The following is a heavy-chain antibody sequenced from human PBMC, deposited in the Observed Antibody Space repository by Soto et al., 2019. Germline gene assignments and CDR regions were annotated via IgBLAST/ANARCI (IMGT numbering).Heavy chain of an antibody. Sequence: AGGSLRLSCAASGFTFDDYGMSWVRQAPGKGLEWVSGINWNGGSTGYADSVKGRFTISRDNAKNSLYLQMNSLRAEDTALYYCARDGAVAGARGPYYYGRKVGGQGPRATVP. D-gene: IGHD6-19*01. CDR2: INWNGGST. V-gene: IGHV3-20*04. CDR1: GFTFDDYG. J-gene: IGHJ6*02. CDR3: ARDGAVAGARGPYYYGRKV.